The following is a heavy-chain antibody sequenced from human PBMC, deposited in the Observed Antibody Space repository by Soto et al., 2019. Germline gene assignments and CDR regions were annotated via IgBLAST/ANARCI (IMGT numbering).Heavy chain of an antibody. CDR2: IYYSGST. J-gene: IGHJ4*02. CDR3: ARVPGDWNYSYFDY. CDR1: GGSISSGTYY. V-gene: IGHV4-31*03. D-gene: IGHD1-7*01. Sequence: QVQLQESGPGLVKPSQTLSLTCTVSGGSISSGTYYWSWIRQHPGKGLEWIGYIYYSGSTYYNPSLKSRVTISVDTSKNQFPLKLSSVTAADTAVYYCARVPGDWNYSYFDYWGQGTLVTVSS.